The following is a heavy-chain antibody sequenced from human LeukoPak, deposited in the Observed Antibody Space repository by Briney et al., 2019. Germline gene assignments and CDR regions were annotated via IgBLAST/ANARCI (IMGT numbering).Heavy chain of an antibody. CDR1: RFTFSDYG. CDR3: AARGVVVVPAAIPVAVY. Sequence: GGSLRLSCAASRFTFSDYGMNWVRQAPGKGLEWVAITSYDESEKYYVDSVKGRFTISRDNSKNTLYLQMNSLRAEDTAEYYCAARGVVVVPAAIPVAVYWGQGTLVTVSS. J-gene: IGHJ4*02. V-gene: IGHV3-30*03. CDR2: TSYDESEK. D-gene: IGHD2-2*02.